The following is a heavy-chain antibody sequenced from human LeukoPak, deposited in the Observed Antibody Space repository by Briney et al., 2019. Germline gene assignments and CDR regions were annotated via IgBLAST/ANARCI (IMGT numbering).Heavy chain of an antibody. Sequence: SETLSLTCTVSGGSISSYYWSWIRQPPGKGLEWIGYIYYSGSTNYNPSLKSRVTISVDTSKNQFSLKLSSVTAADTAVYYCSGGSPFDAFDIWGQGTMVTVSS. CDR3: SGGSPFDAFDI. CDR2: IYYSGST. V-gene: IGHV4-59*01. J-gene: IGHJ3*02. D-gene: IGHD2-15*01. CDR1: GGSISSYY.